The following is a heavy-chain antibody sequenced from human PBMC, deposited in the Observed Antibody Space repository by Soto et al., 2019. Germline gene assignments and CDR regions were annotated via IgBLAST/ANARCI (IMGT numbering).Heavy chain of an antibody. J-gene: IGHJ3*02. D-gene: IGHD6-6*01. CDR1: GGSISSYY. CDR3: AREDSIAKVGAFDI. Sequence: SETLSLTCTVSGGSISSYYWSWIRRPPGKGLEWIGYIYYSGSTNYNPSLKSRVTISVDTSKNQFSLKLSSVTAADTAVYYCAREDSIAKVGAFDIWGQGTMVTVSS. V-gene: IGHV4-59*01. CDR2: IYYSGST.